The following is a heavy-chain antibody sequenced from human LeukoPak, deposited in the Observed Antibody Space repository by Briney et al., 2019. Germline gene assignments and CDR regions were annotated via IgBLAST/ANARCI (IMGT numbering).Heavy chain of an antibody. V-gene: IGHV4-59*08. CDR2: VHYSGTT. CDR1: GGSISPYY. Sequence: PSETLSLTCTVSGGSISPYYWSWSRQPPGKGLEWIGYVHYSGTTYDNPSLKSPVTISIDTSKSQFSLRLNSVTAADTAVYYCARHWGVSVSATLGHFDLWGQGTLVTVSS. D-gene: IGHD6-19*01. J-gene: IGHJ4*02. CDR3: ARHWGVSVSATLGHFDL.